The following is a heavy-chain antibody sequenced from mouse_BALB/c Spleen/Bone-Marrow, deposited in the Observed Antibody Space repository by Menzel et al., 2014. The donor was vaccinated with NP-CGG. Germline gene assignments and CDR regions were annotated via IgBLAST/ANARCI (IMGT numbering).Heavy chain of an antibody. D-gene: IGHD2-10*01. CDR3: ARSQAYYGNYFDY. J-gene: IGHJ2*01. CDR2: ISSGGSYT. CDR1: GFTFSSYT. Sequence: EVKLVESGGGLVKPGGSLKLSCAASGFTFSSYTMSWVRQTPEKRLEWVAEISSGGSYTYYPDTVTGRFTISRDNAKNTLYLQMSSLKSEDTAMYYCARSQAYYGNYFDYWGQGTTLTVSS. V-gene: IGHV5-6-4*01.